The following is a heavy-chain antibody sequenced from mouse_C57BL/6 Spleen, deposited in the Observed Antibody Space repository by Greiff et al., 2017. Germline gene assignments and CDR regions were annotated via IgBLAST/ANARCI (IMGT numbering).Heavy chain of an antibody. D-gene: IGHD3-2*02. CDR1: GYAFSSSW. Sequence: QVQLQQSGPELVKPGASVKISCKASGYAFSSSWMNWVKQRPGQGLEWIGRIYPGDGDTNYNGKFKGKATLTADKSSSTAYMQLSSLTSEDSAVYFCARDDSSGRDYWGQGTTLTVSS. V-gene: IGHV1-82*01. CDR2: IYPGDGDT. CDR3: ARDDSSGRDY. J-gene: IGHJ2*01.